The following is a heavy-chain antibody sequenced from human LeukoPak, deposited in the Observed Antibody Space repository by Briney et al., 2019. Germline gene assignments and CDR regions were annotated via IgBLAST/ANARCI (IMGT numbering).Heavy chain of an antibody. CDR3: ARGGYSSGWFYDY. J-gene: IGHJ4*02. V-gene: IGHV1-2*02. Sequence: ASVKVSCKAAGYTFTGYYMHWVRQAPGQGLEWMGWINPNSGGTDYAQRFQGRVTMTRDTSISTAYMELSRLTSDDTAVYYCARGGYSSGWFYDYWGQGTLVTVSS. CDR2: INPNSGGT. D-gene: IGHD6-19*01. CDR1: GYTFTGYY.